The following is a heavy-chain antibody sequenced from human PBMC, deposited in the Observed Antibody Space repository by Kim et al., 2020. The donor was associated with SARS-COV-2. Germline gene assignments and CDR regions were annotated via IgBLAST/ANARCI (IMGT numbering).Heavy chain of an antibody. CDR2: TT. CDR3: TTNGYSNGYY. V-gene: IGHV3-15*01. D-gene: IGHD5-18*01. J-gene: IGHJ4*02. Sequence: TTDYAAPVKGRLTISRDDSKTTLYLKMNSLKTEETAVYYCTTNGYSNGYYWGQGTLVTVSS.